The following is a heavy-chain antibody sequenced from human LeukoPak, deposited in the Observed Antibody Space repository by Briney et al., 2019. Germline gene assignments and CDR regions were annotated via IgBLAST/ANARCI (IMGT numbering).Heavy chain of an antibody. CDR2: IYYSGST. CDR3: ARVRRSSLSLGGAFDI. J-gene: IGHJ3*02. CDR1: GGSISSYY. V-gene: IGHV4-59*01. Sequence: SETLSLTCTVSGGSISSYYWSWIRQPPGKGLEWIGYIYYSGSTNYNPSLKSRVTISVDTSKNQFSLKLSSVTAADTAVYYCARVRRSSLSLGGAFDIWGQGTMVTVSS. D-gene: IGHD6-6*01.